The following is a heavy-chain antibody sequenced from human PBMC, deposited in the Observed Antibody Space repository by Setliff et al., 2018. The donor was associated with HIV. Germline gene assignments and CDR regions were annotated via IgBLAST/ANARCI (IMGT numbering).Heavy chain of an antibody. D-gene: IGHD1-1*01. Sequence: ASVQVSCKASGYTFSSYGISWVRQAPGQGLEWMGWINSYDGNTNYEQKFQGRVTMTTDTSTTSAYLELRSLRPDDTAVYFCARNKLSDAFDVWGPGTMVTVSS. CDR1: GYTFSSYG. J-gene: IGHJ3*01. CDR2: INSYDGNT. V-gene: IGHV1-18*01. CDR3: ARNKLSDAFDV.